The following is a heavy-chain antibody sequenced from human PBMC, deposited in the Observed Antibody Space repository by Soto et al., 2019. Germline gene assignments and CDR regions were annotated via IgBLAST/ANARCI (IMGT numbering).Heavy chain of an antibody. CDR3: ARFINVAAAGPYDYYYGMDV. J-gene: IGHJ6*02. CDR2: INPNSGGT. Sequence: ASVKVSCKASGYTFTGYYMHWVRQAPGQGLEWMGWINPNSGGTNYAQKFQGRVTMTRDTSISTAYMELSRLRSDDMAVYYCARFINVAAAGPYDYYYGMDVWGQGTTVTVSS. D-gene: IGHD6-13*01. CDR1: GYTFTGYY. V-gene: IGHV1-2*02.